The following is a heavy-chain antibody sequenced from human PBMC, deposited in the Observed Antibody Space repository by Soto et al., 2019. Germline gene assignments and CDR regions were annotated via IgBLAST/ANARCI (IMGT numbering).Heavy chain of an antibody. Sequence: QVQLVQSGAEVKNPGSSVKVSCKASGVTFSNDIITWVRQAPGQGLEWMGRIIPLLDIANYAQKFQGRVTITADKSTSTAYRELTSLRSDVTSVYYCVRDSPIGSTYSGYDGIDYWGQGTLVTGSS. CDR3: VRDSPIGSTYSGYDGIDY. CDR1: GVTFSNDI. J-gene: IGHJ4*02. CDR2: IIPLLDIA. V-gene: IGHV1-69*08. D-gene: IGHD5-12*01.